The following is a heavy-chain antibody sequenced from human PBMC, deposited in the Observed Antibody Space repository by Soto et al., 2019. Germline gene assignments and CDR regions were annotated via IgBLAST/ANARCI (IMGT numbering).Heavy chain of an antibody. V-gene: IGHV1-18*01. CDR3: ARGRYGDY. CDR1: GYGFTTYG. CDR2: INAHNGNT. Sequence: QVHLVQSGAEVKKPGASVKVSCKGSGYGFTTYGITWVRQAPGQGLEWMAWINAHNGNTNYAQKLQGRVTVTRDTSTSTAYMELRSLRSDDTAVYYYARGRYGDYWGQGALVTVSS. J-gene: IGHJ4*02. D-gene: IGHD1-1*01.